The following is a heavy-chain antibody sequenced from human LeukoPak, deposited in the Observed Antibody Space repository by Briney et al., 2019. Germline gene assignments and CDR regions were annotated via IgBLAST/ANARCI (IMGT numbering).Heavy chain of an antibody. CDR2: IYYSGST. Sequence: SETLSLTCTVSGGSISSGGYYWSWIRQHPGKGLEWIGYIYYSGSTYYNPSLKSRVTISVDTSKNQFSLKLSSVTAADTAVYYCARGYGSSWLKSDYWGQGTQVTVSS. D-gene: IGHD6-13*01. CDR1: GGSISSGGYY. J-gene: IGHJ4*02. CDR3: ARGYGSSWLKSDY. V-gene: IGHV4-31*03.